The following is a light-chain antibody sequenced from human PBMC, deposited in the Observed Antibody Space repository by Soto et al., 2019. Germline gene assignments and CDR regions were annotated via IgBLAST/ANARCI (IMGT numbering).Light chain of an antibody. CDR1: QSVSNN. Sequence: EVMMTQSPATLSVSAVARAPLSCRASQSVSNNLAWYQQKPGQAPRLLIYGASTRATGIPARFSGSGSGTEFTLTISSLQSEDFAVYYCKQYDNWPPWTFGQGTKVDNK. J-gene: IGKJ1*01. V-gene: IGKV3-15*01. CDR2: GAS. CDR3: KQYDNWPPWT.